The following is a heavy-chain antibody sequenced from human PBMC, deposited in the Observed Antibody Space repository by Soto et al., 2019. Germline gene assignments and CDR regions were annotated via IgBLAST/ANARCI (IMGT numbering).Heavy chain of an antibody. Sequence: SQTLSLTCAISGEGVSTNSATWDWIRQSPSRGLEWLGRTYYRSKWYNDYAVSVKSRITINPDTSKNQFSLQLNSVTPEDTAVYYCARVTCPHSLVYYYGMDVWGQGTTVTVSS. V-gene: IGHV6-1*01. J-gene: IGHJ6*02. CDR1: GEGVSTNSAT. CDR3: ARVTCPHSLVYYYGMDV. CDR2: TYYRSKWYN. D-gene: IGHD1-20*01.